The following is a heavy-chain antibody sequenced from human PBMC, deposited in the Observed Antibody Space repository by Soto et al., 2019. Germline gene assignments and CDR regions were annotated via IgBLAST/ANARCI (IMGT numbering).Heavy chain of an antibody. D-gene: IGHD6-13*01. Sequence: QVQLVESGGGVVQPGRSLRLSCEASVFTFSSYGMHWVRQAPGKGLEWVAVIWYDGSNKYYADSVKGRFTISRDNSKNTLYLQMNSLRAEDTAVYYCARDSSSFGDFDYWGQGTLVTVSS. CDR2: IWYDGSNK. V-gene: IGHV3-33*01. J-gene: IGHJ4*02. CDR3: ARDSSSFGDFDY. CDR1: VFTFSSYG.